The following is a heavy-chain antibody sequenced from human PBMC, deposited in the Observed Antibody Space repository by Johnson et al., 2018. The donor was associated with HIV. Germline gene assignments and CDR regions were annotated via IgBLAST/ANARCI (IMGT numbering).Heavy chain of an antibody. D-gene: IGHD3-22*01. Sequence: VQLVESGGGLIQPGGSLRLSCAASGFSVSTSYMTWVRQAPQKGLEWVSIIYGGGTTYYADSVKGRFTISRDNSKNTLYLQMNSLRAEDTAVFYCAKDLHYDSREGYAFDIWGQGTMVTVSS. CDR2: IYGGGTT. CDR1: GFSVSTSY. CDR3: AKDLHYDSREGYAFDI. J-gene: IGHJ3*02. V-gene: IGHV3-66*03.